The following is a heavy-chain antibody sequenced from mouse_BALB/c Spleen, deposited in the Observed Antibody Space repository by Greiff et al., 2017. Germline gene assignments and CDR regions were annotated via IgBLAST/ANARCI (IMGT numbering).Heavy chain of an antibody. CDR1: GFTFSSYW. J-gene: IGHJ4*01. Sequence: EVHLVESGGGLVQPGGSMKLSCVASGFTFSSYWMSWVRQSPEKGLEWVAEIRLKSDNYATHYAESVKGKFTISRDDSKSRLYLQMNSLRAEDTGIYYCTDAMDYWGQGTSVTVSS. V-gene: IGHV6-6*02. CDR2: IRLKSDNYAT. CDR3: TDAMDY.